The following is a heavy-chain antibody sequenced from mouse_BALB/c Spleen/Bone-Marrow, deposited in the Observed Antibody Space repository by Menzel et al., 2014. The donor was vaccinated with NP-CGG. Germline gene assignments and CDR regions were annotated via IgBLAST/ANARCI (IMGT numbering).Heavy chain of an antibody. J-gene: IGHJ4*01. CDR3: ARYYRYDYAMDY. CDR1: GFTFSSFG. CDR2: ISSGSSTV. D-gene: IGHD2-14*01. Sequence: EVQVVESGGGLVQPGGSRKLSCAASGFTFSSFGMHWVRQAPEKGLEWVAYISSGSSTVFYADTVKGRFTISRDNPKNTLFLQMTSRRSEDTAMYHCARYYRYDYAMDYWGQGTSVTVSS. V-gene: IGHV5-17*02.